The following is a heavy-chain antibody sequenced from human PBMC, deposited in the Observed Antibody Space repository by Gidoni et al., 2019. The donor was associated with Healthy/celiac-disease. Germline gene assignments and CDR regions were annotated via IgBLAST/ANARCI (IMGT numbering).Heavy chain of an antibody. J-gene: IGHJ4*02. CDR2: IRGSGCST. V-gene: IGHV3-23*01. CDR1: GFTFSSYA. D-gene: IGHD3-22*01. Sequence: EVQLLESGGGLVQPGGSLRLSCAASGFTFSSYAMSWVRRAPGKGLEWVSAIRGSGCSTYYADSVKGRFTISRDNSKNTLYLQMNSLRAEDTAVYYCAKASHYYDSSGYYYFTLNAPDLDYWGQGTLVTVSS. CDR3: AKASHYYDSSGYYYFTLNAPDLDY.